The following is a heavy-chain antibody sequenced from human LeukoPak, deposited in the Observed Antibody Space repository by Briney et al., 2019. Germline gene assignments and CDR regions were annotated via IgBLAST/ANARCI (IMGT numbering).Heavy chain of an antibody. CDR1: GGSISSSSYY. Sequence: SETLSLTCTVSGGSISSSSYYWSWIRQPAGKGLEWIGRIYTSGSTNYNPSLKSRVTISVDTSKNQFSLKLSSVTAADTAVYYCARENDFWSGYPYVDYWGQGTLVTVSS. V-gene: IGHV4-61*02. CDR2: IYTSGST. J-gene: IGHJ4*02. CDR3: ARENDFWSGYPYVDY. D-gene: IGHD3-3*01.